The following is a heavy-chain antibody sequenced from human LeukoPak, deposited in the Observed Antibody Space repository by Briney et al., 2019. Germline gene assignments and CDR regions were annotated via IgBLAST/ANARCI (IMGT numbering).Heavy chain of an antibody. CDR1: GYTFTGYY. J-gene: IGHJ3*01. CDR2: INPNSGGT. Sequence: ASVKVSCKASGYTFTGYYMHWVRQAPGQGLEWMGWINPNSGGTKYIQKFQGRVTMTSDTSISTSYMELSRLRSDDTAVYYCSRVEYGDAFDLWGQGTLVTASS. D-gene: IGHD2-8*01. V-gene: IGHV1-2*02. CDR3: SRVEYGDAFDL.